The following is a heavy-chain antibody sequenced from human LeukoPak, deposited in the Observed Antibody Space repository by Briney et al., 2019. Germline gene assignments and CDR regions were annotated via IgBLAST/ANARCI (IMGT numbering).Heavy chain of an antibody. CDR3: ARPRNYGRPIEY. D-gene: IGHD1-14*01. CDR2: IFPGDSDA. CDR1: GYIFTSYW. Sequence: PGESLKISCKASGYIFTSYWIGWVRQMPGKGLEWMGIIFPGDSDARYSPSFQGQVTISVDKSIATAYLQWGSLKASDTAMYYCARPRNYGRPIEYWGQGTLVTVSS. J-gene: IGHJ4*02. V-gene: IGHV5-51*01.